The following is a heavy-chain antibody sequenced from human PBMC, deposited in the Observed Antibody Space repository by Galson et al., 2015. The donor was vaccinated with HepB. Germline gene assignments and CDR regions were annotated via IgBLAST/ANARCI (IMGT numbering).Heavy chain of an antibody. D-gene: IGHD3-10*01. V-gene: IGHV1-18*01. Sequence: SVKVSCKASGYTFNSYGINWVRQAPGHGLEWMGWISIYTDNTNIAPKLQGRVTLTADTSTSTVYMEVRSLRSDDTAIYYCARDHRPRQPVLGRGSLEYWGQGTLVAVSS. CDR2: ISIYTDNT. CDR1: GYTFNSYG. J-gene: IGHJ4*02. CDR3: ARDHRPRQPVLGRGSLEY.